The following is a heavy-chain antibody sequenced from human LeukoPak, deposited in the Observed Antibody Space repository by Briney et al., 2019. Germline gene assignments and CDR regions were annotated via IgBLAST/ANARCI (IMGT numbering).Heavy chain of an antibody. J-gene: IGHJ6*02. Sequence: ASVKVSCKASGYTFTSYDINWVRPATGQGLEWMGRMNPNSGNTGYAQKFQGRVTMTRNTSISTAYMELSSLRSEDTAVYYCAGVYSYGPYYYYGMDVWGQGTTVTVSS. D-gene: IGHD5-18*01. CDR3: AGVYSYGPYYYYGMDV. V-gene: IGHV1-8*01. CDR2: MNPNSGNT. CDR1: GYTFTSYD.